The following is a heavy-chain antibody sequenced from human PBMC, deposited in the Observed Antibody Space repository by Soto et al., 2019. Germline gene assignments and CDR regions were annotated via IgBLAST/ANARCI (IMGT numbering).Heavy chain of an antibody. V-gene: IGHV1-58*01. CDR2: IVVGSGNT. CDR1: GFTFTSSA. Sequence: SVKVSCKASGFTFTSSAVQWVRQARGQRLEWIGWIVVGSGNTNYAQKFQERVTITRDMSTSTAYMELSSLRSEDTAVYYCAAGGGSYPNYYDYYGMDVWGQRTTVTVSS. D-gene: IGHD1-26*01. CDR3: AAGGGSYPNYYDYYGMDV. J-gene: IGHJ6*02.